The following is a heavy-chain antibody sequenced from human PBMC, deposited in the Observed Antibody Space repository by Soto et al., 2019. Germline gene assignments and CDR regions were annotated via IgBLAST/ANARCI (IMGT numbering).Heavy chain of an antibody. CDR1: GFTFSSYA. CDR2: VSGSGGST. Sequence: EVQLLESGGGLVQPGGSLRLSCAASGFTFSSYAMSWVRQAPGKGLEWISAVSGSGGSTYYADSVKGRFTISRDNSKDTLYLQMNNLRAEDTAVYSCANPPDYNGIDYWGQGTLVTVSS. V-gene: IGHV3-23*01. J-gene: IGHJ4*02. CDR3: ANPPDYNGIDY. D-gene: IGHD3-10*01.